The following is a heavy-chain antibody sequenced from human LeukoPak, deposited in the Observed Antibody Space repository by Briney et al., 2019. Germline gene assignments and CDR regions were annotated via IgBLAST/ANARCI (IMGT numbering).Heavy chain of an antibody. D-gene: IGHD4-23*01. CDR2: IYYSGST. J-gene: IGHJ4*02. Sequence: PSETLSLTCTVSGDSVNSYYWGWIRQPPGKGLEWIGSIYYSGSTYYNPSLKSRVTISVDTSKNQFSLKLSSVTAADTAVYYCARTDYGGNFFDYWGQGTLVTVSS. CDR1: GDSVNSYY. V-gene: IGHV4-39*07. CDR3: ARTDYGGNFFDY.